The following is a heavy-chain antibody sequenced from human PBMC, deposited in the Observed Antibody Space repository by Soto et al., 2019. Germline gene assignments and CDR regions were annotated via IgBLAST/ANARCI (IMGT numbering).Heavy chain of an antibody. CDR1: GYNFTRYA. Sequence: VASVKVSCKASGYNFTRYAINWVRQAPGQGLEWMGWISAYNGNANYEQKVQGRVTMTTDTSTSTVYMELRSLRSDDTAVYHCARGYKVGLTPSYGMDVWGQGTTVTVS. D-gene: IGHD1-26*01. V-gene: IGHV1-18*01. CDR2: ISAYNGNA. J-gene: IGHJ6*02. CDR3: ARGYKVGLTPSYGMDV.